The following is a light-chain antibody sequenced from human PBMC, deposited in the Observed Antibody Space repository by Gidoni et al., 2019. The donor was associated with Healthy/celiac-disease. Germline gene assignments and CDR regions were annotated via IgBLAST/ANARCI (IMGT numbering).Light chain of an antibody. CDR3: QQYGRT. CDR2: GAS. Sequence: EIVLTQSPGTLSLSPGARATLSCRASQSVSSSYLAWYQQKPGQAPRLLIYGASSRATGIPDRFSGSGSVTDFTLTISRLEPEDFAVYYCQQYGRTFGQGTKVEIK. J-gene: IGKJ1*01. CDR1: QSVSSSY. V-gene: IGKV3-20*01.